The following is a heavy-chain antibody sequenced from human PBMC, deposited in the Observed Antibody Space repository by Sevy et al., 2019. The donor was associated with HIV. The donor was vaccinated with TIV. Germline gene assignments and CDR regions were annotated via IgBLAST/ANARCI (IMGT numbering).Heavy chain of an antibody. CDR2: IYYSGST. Sequence: SETLSLTCTVSGGSISSYYWSWIRQPPGKGLEWIGYIYYSGSTNYNPSLKSRVTISVDTSKNQFPLKLSSVTAADTAVYYCARDRGAWGVWGKGTTVTVSS. CDR1: GGSISSYY. J-gene: IGHJ6*04. V-gene: IGHV4-59*01. CDR3: ARDRGAWGV. D-gene: IGHD3-16*01.